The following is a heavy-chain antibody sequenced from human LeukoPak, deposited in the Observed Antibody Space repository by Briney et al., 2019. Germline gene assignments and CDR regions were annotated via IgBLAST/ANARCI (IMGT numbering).Heavy chain of an antibody. CDR2: IRNDGSKK. CDR1: EFSFSSSG. D-gene: IGHD5-18*01. V-gene: IGHV3-30*02. Sequence: PGGSLRLSCAASEFSFSSSGMHWVRQAPGKGLEWVTFIRNDGSKKYYADSVKGRFTISRDNSKNTLYPQMNSLRAEDTAVYYCAKGDSYGYVRWGQGTLVTVSS. J-gene: IGHJ4*02. CDR3: AKGDSYGYVR.